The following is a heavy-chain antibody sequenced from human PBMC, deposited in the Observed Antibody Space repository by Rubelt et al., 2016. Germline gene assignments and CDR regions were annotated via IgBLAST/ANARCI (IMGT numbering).Heavy chain of an antibody. CDR1: GASISSYY. CDR3: ARVHRTTAVADL. CDR2: INHSGST. Sequence: QVQLQESGPGLVKPSETLSLTCTVSGASISSYYWSWLRQPLGKGLEWIGEINHSGSTNYNPSLQSRVTISVDTSKNQFSLKLNSVTAADTAVYYCARVHRTTAVADLWGQGTLVTVSS. D-gene: IGHD6-19*01. J-gene: IGHJ5*02. V-gene: IGHV4-59*12.